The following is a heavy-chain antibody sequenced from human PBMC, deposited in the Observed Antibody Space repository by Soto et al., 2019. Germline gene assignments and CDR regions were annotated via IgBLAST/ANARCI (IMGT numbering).Heavy chain of an antibody. V-gene: IGHV1-18*01. CDR2: ISAYNGNT. CDR1: GYTFTSYG. J-gene: IGHJ4*02. D-gene: IGHD3-3*01. Sequence: ASVKVSCKASGYTFTSYGISWVRQAPGQGLEWMGWISAYNGNTNYAQKLQGRVTMTTDTSTSTAYMELRSLRSDDTAVYYCARDRRLDYDFWSGLYYFDYWGQGTLVTVS. CDR3: ARDRRLDYDFWSGLYYFDY.